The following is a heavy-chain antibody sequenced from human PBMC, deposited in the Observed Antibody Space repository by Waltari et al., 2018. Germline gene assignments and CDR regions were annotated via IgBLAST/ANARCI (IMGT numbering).Heavy chain of an antibody. J-gene: IGHJ6*03. CDR2: IHYSGSS. Sequence: QVQLQESGPGLVKPSETLSLTSTVSGRSTSTYYWSWVRQSPGKGLEWIGYIHYSGSSVYNPSLRSRVAISLDTPNNQFSLRLRSVTAADAAIYYCARADTSTSYFYYYMDVWGKGTTVTVSS. CDR3: ARADTSTSYFYYYMDV. D-gene: IGHD1-26*01. CDR1: GRSTSTYY. V-gene: IGHV4-59*01.